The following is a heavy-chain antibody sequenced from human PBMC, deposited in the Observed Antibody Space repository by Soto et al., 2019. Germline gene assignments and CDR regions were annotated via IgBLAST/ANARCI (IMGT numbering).Heavy chain of an antibody. CDR3: ATRMYSTSWYYSVS. J-gene: IGHJ4*02. CDR2: IGGGSGST. V-gene: IGHV3-23*01. CDR1: GFTFTNYA. D-gene: IGHD6-13*01. Sequence: EVQLLESGGGFVQPGGSLRLSCPASGFTFTNYALSWVRQAPGKALEWVSTIGGGSGSTSYADSAKGRFSISRENPRNTWYLQMSSLRAEDTALYYCATRMYSTSWYYSVSWGQGTLVTVSS.